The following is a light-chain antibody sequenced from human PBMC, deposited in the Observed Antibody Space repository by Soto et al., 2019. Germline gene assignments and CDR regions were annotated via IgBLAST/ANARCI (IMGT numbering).Light chain of an antibody. CDR3: SSYSTPNTRVG. V-gene: IGLV2-14*01. CDR1: TSDVHSYHY. CDR2: EVT. J-gene: IGLJ2*01. Sequence: QSVLTQPASVSGSPGQSITISCTGSTSDVHSYHYVSWYQQLPGKAPKLLLYEVTNRPPGVSNRFSGSKSGNTASLTIYGRQTEDDADYYCSSYSTPNTRVGFGGGTKLTVL.